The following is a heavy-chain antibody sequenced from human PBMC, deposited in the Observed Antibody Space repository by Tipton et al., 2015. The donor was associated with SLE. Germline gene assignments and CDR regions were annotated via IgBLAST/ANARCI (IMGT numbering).Heavy chain of an antibody. D-gene: IGHD1-26*01. CDR1: GGSFSGYY. CDR3: ARKWELLRGWYFDL. V-gene: IGHV4-34*01. CDR2: INHSGST. J-gene: IGHJ2*01. Sequence: TLSLTCAVYGGSFSGYYWRWIRQPPGKGLERIGEINHSGSTNYNPSLKSRVTISVDTSKNQFSLKLSSVTAADTAVYYCARKWELLRGWYFDLWGRGTLVTVSS.